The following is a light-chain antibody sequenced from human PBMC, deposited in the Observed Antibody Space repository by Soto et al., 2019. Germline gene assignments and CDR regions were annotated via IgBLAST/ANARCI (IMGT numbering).Light chain of an antibody. V-gene: IGLV1-40*01. J-gene: IGLJ3*02. CDR1: SSNIGANYD. CDR2: GDS. Sequence: QSVLTQPPSVSGAPGQRVTISCTGSSSNIGANYDVHWYQHLPGTAPRLLISGDSNRPSGVPDRFSGSNSGTSASLGITGLPAEDEADYYCQSYDSSLRGWVFGGGTKLTVL. CDR3: QSYDSSLRGWV.